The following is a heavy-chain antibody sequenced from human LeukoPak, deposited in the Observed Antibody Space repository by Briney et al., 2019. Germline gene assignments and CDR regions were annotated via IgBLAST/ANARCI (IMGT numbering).Heavy chain of an antibody. J-gene: IGHJ4*02. D-gene: IGHD2-2*01. CDR1: GFTFSDCY. V-gene: IGHV3-11*01. Sequence: GGSLRLSCAASGFTFSDCYMSWIRQAPGKGLEWVSYISSSGSTIYYADSVEGRFTISRDNAKNSLYLQMNSLRAEDTAVYYCAGSSLRDCSSTSCYASYWGQGTLVTVSS. CDR3: AGSSLRDCSSTSCYASY. CDR2: ISSSGSTI.